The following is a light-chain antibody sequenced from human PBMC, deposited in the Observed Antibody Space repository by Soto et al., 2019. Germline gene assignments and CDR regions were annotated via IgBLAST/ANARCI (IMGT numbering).Light chain of an antibody. J-gene: IGKJ1*01. CDR3: QQYNNRPPWT. V-gene: IGKV3-15*01. CDR2: GAS. Sequence: EIVMTQSPATLSVSPGERATLSCRASQSVSSNSAWYQQKPGQVPRLLIYGASTRATGIPARFGGSGSGTEFTLTISSLQSEDFAVYYCQQYNNRPPWTFGQGTKVEIK. CDR1: QSVSSN.